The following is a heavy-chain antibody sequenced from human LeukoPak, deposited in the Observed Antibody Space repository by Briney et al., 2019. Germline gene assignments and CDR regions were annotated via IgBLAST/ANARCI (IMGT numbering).Heavy chain of an antibody. D-gene: IGHD2-21*01. CDR2: INTDGSTI. CDR1: GFTFSSYW. V-gene: IGHV3-74*01. CDR3: VKDTGESLVFDI. Sequence: GGSLRLSCAPSGFTFSSYWMHWVRQAPGKGLVWVSRINTDGSTITYADSVKGRFTISRDNAKNTLYLQMNSLRAEDTAMYYCVKDTGESLVFDIWGQGTMVTVSS. J-gene: IGHJ3*02.